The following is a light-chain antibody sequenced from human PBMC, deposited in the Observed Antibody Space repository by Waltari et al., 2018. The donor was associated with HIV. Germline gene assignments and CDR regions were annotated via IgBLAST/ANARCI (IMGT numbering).Light chain of an antibody. CDR1: SDHSNFA. V-gene: IGLV4-69*01. Sequence: QLILTQSPSASASPAASVTPTCTLTSDHSNFAIQCLPQQPEKGPRYLMKLNSDGSHTKGDGIPDRFSGSSSGAERYLSISSLHSDDEADYYCQTWGMGIVVFGGGTKLTVL. CDR2: LNSDGSH. J-gene: IGLJ3*02. CDR3: QTWGMGIVV.